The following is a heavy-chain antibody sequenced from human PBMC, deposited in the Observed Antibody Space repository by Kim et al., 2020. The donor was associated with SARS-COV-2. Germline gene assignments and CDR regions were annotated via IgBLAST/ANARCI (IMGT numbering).Heavy chain of an antibody. J-gene: IGHJ6*02. CDR1: GYTFTSYY. D-gene: IGHD3-3*01. Sequence: ASVKVSCKASGYTFTSYYMHWVRQAPGQGLEWMGIINPSGGSTSYAQKFQGRVTMTRDTSTSTVYMELSSLRSEDTAVYYCARDWAPTERFLEWSIAGSLPYYYDYGMDVWGQGTTVTVSS. V-gene: IGHV1-46*01. CDR3: ARDWAPTERFLEWSIAGSLPYYYDYGMDV. CDR2: INPSGGST.